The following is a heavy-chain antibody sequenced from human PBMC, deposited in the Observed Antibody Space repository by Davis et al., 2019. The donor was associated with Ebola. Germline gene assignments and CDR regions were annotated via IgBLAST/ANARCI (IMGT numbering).Heavy chain of an antibody. Sequence: PSETLSLTCTVSGYSLSSDYYWGWVRQAPGKGLEWVGRIRSQPDGGTTDYTAPVKGRFIILRDDSKNTLYLQMNSLKTEDTAVYYCTTDGTVTTSEDAFDIWGQGTVVIVSS. CDR1: GYSLSSDYY. CDR3: TTDGTVTTSEDAFDI. D-gene: IGHD4-11*01. CDR2: IRSQPDGGTT. V-gene: IGHV3-15*01. J-gene: IGHJ3*02.